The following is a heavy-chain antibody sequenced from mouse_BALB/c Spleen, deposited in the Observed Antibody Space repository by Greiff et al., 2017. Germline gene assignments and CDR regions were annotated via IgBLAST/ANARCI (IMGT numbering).Heavy chain of an antibody. J-gene: IGHJ1*01. V-gene: IGHV1S56*01. CDR3: ARDTTVVATDFDV. CDR2: IYPGDGST. D-gene: IGHD1-1*01. Sequence: VQLQQSGPELVKPGASVKMSCKASGYTFTSYYIHWVKQRPGQGLEWIGWIYPGDGSTKYNEKFKGKTTLTADKSSSTAYMLLRSLTSEDSAIYFCARDTTVVATDFDVWGAGTTVTVSA. CDR1: GYTFTSYY.